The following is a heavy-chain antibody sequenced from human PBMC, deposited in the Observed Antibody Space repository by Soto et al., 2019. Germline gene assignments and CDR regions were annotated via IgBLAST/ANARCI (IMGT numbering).Heavy chain of an antibody. CDR2: INPNSGGT. Sequence: AASVKVSCKASGYTFTGYYMHWVRQAPGQGLEWMGWINPNSGGTNYAQKFQGRVTMTRDTSISTAYMELSRLRSDDTAVYYCARSGVVVAADSGGWFDPWGQGTLVIVSS. D-gene: IGHD2-15*01. J-gene: IGHJ5*02. CDR3: ARSGVVVAADSGGWFDP. V-gene: IGHV1-2*02. CDR1: GYTFTGYY.